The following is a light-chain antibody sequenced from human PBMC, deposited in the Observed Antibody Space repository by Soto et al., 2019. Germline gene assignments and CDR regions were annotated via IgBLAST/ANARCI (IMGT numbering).Light chain of an antibody. V-gene: IGKV1-5*03. CDR1: QSISSW. J-gene: IGKJ4*02. Sequence: DIQMTQSPSTLSASVGDRVTITCRASQSISSWLAWYQQKQGKAPKLLIYKASSLESGVPSRFSGSGSGTEFTLTISSLQPDDFATYYCQQYGDYTTFGRGTKVEIK. CDR3: QQYGDYTT. CDR2: KAS.